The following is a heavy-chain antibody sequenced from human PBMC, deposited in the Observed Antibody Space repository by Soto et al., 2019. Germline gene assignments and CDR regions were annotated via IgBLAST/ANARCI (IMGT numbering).Heavy chain of an antibody. J-gene: IGHJ4*02. CDR3: ARDRHFVYYGSSGYYADY. Sequence: QVQLVESGGGVVQPGGSLRLSCTTSGFTFTNYGFHWVRQAPGKGLEGVAVIWYDGTNEYYADSVKGRFTISRDNSKNALHLQMDGLRAEDTAVYFCARDRHFVYYGSSGYYADYWGQGTLVTVSS. CDR2: IWYDGTNE. D-gene: IGHD3-22*01. V-gene: IGHV3-33*01. CDR1: GFTFTNYG.